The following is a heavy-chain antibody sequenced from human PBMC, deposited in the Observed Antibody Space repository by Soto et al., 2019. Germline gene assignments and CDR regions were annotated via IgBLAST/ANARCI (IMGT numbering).Heavy chain of an antibody. CDR1: GFTFRDYG. J-gene: IGHJ4*02. CDR2: IAYDGTNE. CDR3: AKDIKQWLLHSYFDS. D-gene: IGHD6-19*01. V-gene: IGHV3-30*18. Sequence: PGGSLRLSCTASGFTFRDYGMHWVRQAPGKGLEWVAPIAYDGTNEYYADSVKGRFTISRDNSKNTLYLQMNSLRPEDTATYYCAKDIKQWLLHSYFDSWGQGVLVTVS.